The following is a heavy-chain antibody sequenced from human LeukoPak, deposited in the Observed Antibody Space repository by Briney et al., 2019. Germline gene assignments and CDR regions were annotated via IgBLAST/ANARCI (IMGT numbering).Heavy chain of an antibody. CDR1: GFTFTSSA. CDR3: AGGYSYGLYGMDV. J-gene: IGHJ6*04. D-gene: IGHD5-18*01. Sequence: GTSVKVSCKASGFTFTSSAVQWVRQARGQRLEWIGWIVVGSGNTNYAQKFQEGVTITRDMSTSTAYMELSSLRSEDTAVYYCAGGYSYGLYGMDVWGKGTTVTVSS. CDR2: IVVGSGNT. V-gene: IGHV1-58*01.